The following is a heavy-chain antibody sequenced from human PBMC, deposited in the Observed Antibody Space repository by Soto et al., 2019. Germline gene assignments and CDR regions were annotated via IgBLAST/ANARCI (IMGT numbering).Heavy chain of an antibody. CDR3: ARYKPYSSSWYGAEAYYYGMDV. V-gene: IGHV5-10-1*01. Sequence: GESLKISCKGSGYSFTSYWISWVRQMPGKGLEWMGRIDPSDSYTNYSPSFQGHVTISADKSISTAYLQWSSLKASDTAMYYCARYKPYSSSWYGAEAYYYGMDVWGQGTTVTVSS. CDR2: IDPSDSYT. J-gene: IGHJ6*02. D-gene: IGHD6-13*01. CDR1: GYSFTSYW.